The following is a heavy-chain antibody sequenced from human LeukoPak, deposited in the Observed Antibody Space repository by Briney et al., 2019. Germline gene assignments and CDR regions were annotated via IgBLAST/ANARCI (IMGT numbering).Heavy chain of an antibody. CDR2: ISSSSSYI. Sequence: PGGSLRLSCAASGFTFSDYYMSWICQAPGKGLGWVSSISSSSSYIYYADSVKGRFTISRDNAKNSLYLQMNSLRAEDTAVYYCARVRVGETYYDILTASLWGRGTLVTVSS. J-gene: IGHJ2*01. CDR3: ARVRVGETYYDILTASL. V-gene: IGHV3-11*06. CDR1: GFTFSDYY. D-gene: IGHD3-9*01.